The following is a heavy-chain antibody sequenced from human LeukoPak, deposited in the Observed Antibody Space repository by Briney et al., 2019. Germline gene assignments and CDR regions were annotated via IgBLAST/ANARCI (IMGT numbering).Heavy chain of an antibody. D-gene: IGHD4-17*01. CDR2: ISYSGSA. J-gene: IGHJ4*02. V-gene: IGHV4-59*01. CDR1: SGSISSDY. CDR3: ARTLRGQNYYGYLDY. Sequence: SETLSLTCTVSSGSISSDYWSWIRQPPEKGLEWIGYISYSGSANYNPSLKTRVTISIDKSKNQFSLKMTSVTAADTAVYYCARTLRGQNYYGYLDYWGQGTLVTVSS.